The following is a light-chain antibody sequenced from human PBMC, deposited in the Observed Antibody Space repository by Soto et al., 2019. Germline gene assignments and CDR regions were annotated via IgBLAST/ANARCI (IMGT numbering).Light chain of an antibody. CDR1: QSISSY. J-gene: IGKJ1*01. CDR3: QQSFSTLWT. Sequence: DIQMTHSPSSLSSSVGDRVTITFRASQSISSYLNWYQQKPGKAPKLLIYAASSLQSGVPSRFSGSGSGRDFTLTISSLQPEDFATYYCQQSFSTLWTFGQGTKVDIK. CDR2: AAS. V-gene: IGKV1-39*01.